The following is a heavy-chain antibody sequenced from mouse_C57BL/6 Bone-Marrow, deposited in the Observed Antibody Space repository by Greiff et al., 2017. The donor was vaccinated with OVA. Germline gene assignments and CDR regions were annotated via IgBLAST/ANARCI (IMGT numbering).Heavy chain of an antibody. D-gene: IGHD1-1*01. J-gene: IGHJ2*01. CDR3: ASSSFDYGSSEGDY. Sequence: QVQLQQPGAELVKPGASVKMSCKASGYTFTSYWITWVKQRPGQGLEWIGDIYPGSGSTNYNEKFKSKATLTVDTSSSTAYMQLSSLTSEDSAVYYCASSSFDYGSSEGDYWAKAPLSQSPQ. CDR1: GYTFTSYW. CDR2: IYPGSGST. V-gene: IGHV1-55*01.